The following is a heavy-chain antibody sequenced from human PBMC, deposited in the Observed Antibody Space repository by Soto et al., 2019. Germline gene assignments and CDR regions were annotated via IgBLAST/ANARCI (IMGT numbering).Heavy chain of an antibody. CDR1: GYTFTGYY. Sequence: DSVTVSSKASGYTFTGYYIHWVRQAPGKGLEWMGRINPNSGGTNYGQRFQGRVTMTRDTSINTAYMELSNLRSDDTAVYYCARDDSSVGGPASLGFLFEPWGQGPLVTV. V-gene: IGHV1-2*02. D-gene: IGHD2-15*01. CDR3: ARDDSSVGGPASLGFLFEP. J-gene: IGHJ5*02. CDR2: INPNSGGT.